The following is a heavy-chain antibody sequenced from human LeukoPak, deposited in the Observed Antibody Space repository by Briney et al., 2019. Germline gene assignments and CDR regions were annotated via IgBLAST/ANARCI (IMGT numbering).Heavy chain of an antibody. CDR2: IYYSGST. Sequence: PSETLSLTCTVSAGSISSYYWSWIRQPPGKGLEWIGYIYYSGSTNYNSSFKSRVTISIDTSKNQFSLRLSSVTAADTAVYYCAREEYNYGQFEYWGQGTLVTVSS. CDR3: AREEYNYGQFEY. CDR1: AGSISSYY. V-gene: IGHV4-59*01. J-gene: IGHJ4*02. D-gene: IGHD5-18*01.